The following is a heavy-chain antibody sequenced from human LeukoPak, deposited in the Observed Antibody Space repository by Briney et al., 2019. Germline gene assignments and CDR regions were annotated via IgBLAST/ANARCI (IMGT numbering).Heavy chain of an antibody. CDR2: IYTSGST. Sequence: PSETLSLTCTVSGGSISSGSYCWSWIRQPAGKGLEWIGRIYTSGSTNYNPSLKSRVTISVDTSKNQFSLKLSSVTAADTAVYYCAKRLAAAGTRSVDYWGQGTLVTVSS. J-gene: IGHJ4*02. CDR3: AKRLAAAGTRSVDY. CDR1: GGSISSGSYC. V-gene: IGHV4-61*02. D-gene: IGHD6-13*01.